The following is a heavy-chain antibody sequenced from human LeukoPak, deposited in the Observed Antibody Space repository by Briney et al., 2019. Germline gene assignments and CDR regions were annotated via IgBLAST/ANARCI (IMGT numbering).Heavy chain of an antibody. D-gene: IGHD2-2*02. CDR2: IRYDGSNK. Sequence: GGSLRLSCAASGFTFSSYGMHWVRQAPGKGLEWVAFIRYDGSNKYYADSVKGRFTISRDNSKNTLYLQMDSLRAEDTAVYYCAKDSADIVVVPAAINYYYMDVWGKGTTVTISS. J-gene: IGHJ6*03. CDR1: GFTFSSYG. CDR3: AKDSADIVVVPAAINYYYMDV. V-gene: IGHV3-30*02.